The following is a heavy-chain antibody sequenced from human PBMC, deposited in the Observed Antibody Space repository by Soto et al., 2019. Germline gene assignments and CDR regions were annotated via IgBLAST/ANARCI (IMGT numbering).Heavy chain of an antibody. CDR1: GFTFGDYA. CDR2: IRSKAYGGTT. V-gene: IGHV3-49*04. J-gene: IGHJ6*02. D-gene: IGHD3-3*01. CDR3: PRDGVTIFGVVITGMDV. Sequence: PGGSLRLSCTASGFTFGDYAMSWVRQAPGKGLEWVGFIRSKAYGGTTEYAASVKGRFTISRDDSKSIAYLQMNSLKTEDTAVYYCPRDGVTIFGVVITGMDVWGQGTTVT.